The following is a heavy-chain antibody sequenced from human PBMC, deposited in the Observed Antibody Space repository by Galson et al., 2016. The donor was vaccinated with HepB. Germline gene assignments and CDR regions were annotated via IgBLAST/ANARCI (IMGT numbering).Heavy chain of an antibody. Sequence: SLRLSCAASGFTFNDYTINWVRQAPGKGLDWVSSISSSGSYIYYADSVKGRFTISRDKAEKSVYLQMTTLRAEDTAVYYCAPRGGSCTNCDYWGQGTLVTVSS. CDR3: APRGGSCTNCDY. V-gene: IGHV3-21*04. D-gene: IGHD2-15*01. J-gene: IGHJ4*02. CDR1: GFTFNDYT. CDR2: ISSSGSYI.